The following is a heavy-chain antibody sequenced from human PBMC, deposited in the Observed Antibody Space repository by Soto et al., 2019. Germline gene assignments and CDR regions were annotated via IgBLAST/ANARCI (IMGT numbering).Heavy chain of an antibody. CDR3: ERGQFVDSSGGFDY. V-gene: IGHV3-33*01. CDR2: IWFDGSNK. Sequence: QVQLVESGGGVVQPGRSLRLSCAASGFTFSSYGMHWVRQAPGKGLEWVAVIWFDGSNKYYADSVKGRFTISKDNSKNTLYLEMNRRRAEDWAVYYCERGQFVDSSGGFDYWGQGTLVTVSS. D-gene: IGHD3-22*01. J-gene: IGHJ4*02. CDR1: GFTFSSYG.